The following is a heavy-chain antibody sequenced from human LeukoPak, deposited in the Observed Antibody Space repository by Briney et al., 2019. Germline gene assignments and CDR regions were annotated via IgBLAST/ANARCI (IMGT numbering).Heavy chain of an antibody. CDR2: MNPNSGNT. V-gene: IGHV1-8*03. CDR1: GYTFTSYD. CDR3: ARGRLAARLYYYMDV. J-gene: IGHJ6*03. D-gene: IGHD6-6*01. Sequence: ASVKVSCKASGYTFTSYDINWVRQATGQGLEWMGWMNPNSGNTGYAQKFQGRVTITRNTSISTAYMELSSLRSEDTAVYYCARGRLAARLYYYMDVWGKGTTVTVSS.